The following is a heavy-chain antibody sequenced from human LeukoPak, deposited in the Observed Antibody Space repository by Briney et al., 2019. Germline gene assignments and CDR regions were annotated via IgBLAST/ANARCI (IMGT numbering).Heavy chain of an antibody. CDR2: ISDDGRVT. V-gene: IGHV3-74*01. Sequence: PGGSLRLSCAASGFTFNRYYMYWMRQAPGKGLVWVSRISDDGRVTLYADFVKGRFTISRDNAKNTLSLQMNSLRVEDTAVYYCVRDVAPSGTVWFDSWGQGTLVTVSS. CDR3: VRDVAPSGTVWFDS. D-gene: IGHD6-13*01. J-gene: IGHJ5*01. CDR1: GFTFNRYY.